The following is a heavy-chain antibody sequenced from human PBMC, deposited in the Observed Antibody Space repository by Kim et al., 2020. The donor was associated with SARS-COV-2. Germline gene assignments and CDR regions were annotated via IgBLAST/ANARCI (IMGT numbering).Heavy chain of an antibody. CDR3: ATDSFFGSYRAYYYYYYGMDV. CDR1: GYTLTELS. V-gene: IGHV1-24*01. Sequence: ASVKVSCKVSGYTLTELSMHWVRQAPGKGLEWMGGFDPEDGETIYAQKFQGRVTMTEDTSTDTAYMELSSLRSEDTAVYYCATDSFFGSYRAYYYYYYGMDVWGQGTTVTVSS. D-gene: IGHD1-26*01. CDR2: FDPEDGET. J-gene: IGHJ6*02.